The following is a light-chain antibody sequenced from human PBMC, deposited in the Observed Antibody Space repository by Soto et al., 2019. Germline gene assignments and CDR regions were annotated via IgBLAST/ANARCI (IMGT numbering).Light chain of an antibody. CDR3: QNYNGPPWT. CDR2: AAS. J-gene: IGKJ1*01. V-gene: IGKV1-27*01. CDR1: QDISDY. Sequence: TQSPSSLSASVGDRVTITCRASQDISDYLAWYQQKPGQVPNLLIYAASTLQSGVPSRFRGSGSGTDFTLTITGLPPEDFATYYCQNYNGPPWTFGQGTKVDSK.